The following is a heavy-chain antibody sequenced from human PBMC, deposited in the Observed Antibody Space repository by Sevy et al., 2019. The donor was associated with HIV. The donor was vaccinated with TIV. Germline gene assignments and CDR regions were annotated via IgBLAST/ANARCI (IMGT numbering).Heavy chain of an antibody. J-gene: IGHJ3*02. CDR1: GFTFCNAW. Sequence: GGSLRLSCAASGFTFCNAWMSWVRQAPGKGLEWVGRIKSKTDGGTTDYAAPVKGRFTISRDDSKNTLYLQMNSLKTEDTAVYYCTTPSRSIVGAPDAFDIWGQGTMVTVSS. V-gene: IGHV3-15*01. CDR2: IKSKTDGGTT. CDR3: TTPSRSIVGAPDAFDI. D-gene: IGHD1-26*01.